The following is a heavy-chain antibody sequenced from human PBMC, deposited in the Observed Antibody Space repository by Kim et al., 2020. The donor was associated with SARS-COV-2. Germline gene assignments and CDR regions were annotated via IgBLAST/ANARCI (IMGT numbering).Heavy chain of an antibody. Sequence: NSKPSLKSRVTISVDTSKNQFSLKLTSVTAADTAVYYCARGGGGSVWFDPWGQGTLVTVSS. CDR3: ARGGGGSVWFDP. V-gene: IGHV4-59*09. D-gene: IGHD5-12*01. J-gene: IGHJ5*02.